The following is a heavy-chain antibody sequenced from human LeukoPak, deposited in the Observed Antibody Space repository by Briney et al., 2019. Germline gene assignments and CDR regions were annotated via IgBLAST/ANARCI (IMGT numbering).Heavy chain of an antibody. CDR2: IYYSGST. CDR3: ARGGDIVLMVYAPPYYYYYMDV. CDR1: GGSISRYY. D-gene: IGHD2-8*01. J-gene: IGHJ6*03. V-gene: IGHV4-59*01. Sequence: SETLSLTCTVSGGSISRYYWSWIRQPAGKGLEWIGYIYYSGSTNYNPSLKSRVTISVDTSKNQFSLKLSSVTAADTAVYYCARGGDIVLMVYAPPYYYYYMDVWGKGTTVTVSS.